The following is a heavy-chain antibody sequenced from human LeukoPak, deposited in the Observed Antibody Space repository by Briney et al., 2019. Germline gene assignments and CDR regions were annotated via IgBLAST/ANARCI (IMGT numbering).Heavy chain of an antibody. CDR1: GFTFSSYA. D-gene: IGHD5-18*01. V-gene: IGHV3-23*01. CDR2: ITASGDNT. CDR3: AKGNGYSYGRYYFDY. Sequence: GGSLRLSCAASGFTFSSYAMGWVRQAPGKGLEWVSAITASGDNTYYADSVKGRLTISRDNSKNTLYLQMNSLRAEDTAVYYCAKGNGYSYGRYYFDYWGQGTLVTVSS. J-gene: IGHJ4*02.